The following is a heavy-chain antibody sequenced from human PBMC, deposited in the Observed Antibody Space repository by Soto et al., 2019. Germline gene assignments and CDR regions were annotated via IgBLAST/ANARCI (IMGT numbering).Heavy chain of an antibody. V-gene: IGHV3-23*01. CDR2: VSGNGGST. Sequence: EGQVLESGGGLVQPGGSLRLTCVASGFTLSNFGMSWVRQAPGKGLEWVSFVSGNGGSTYYIDSVKGRFTISRDSSTKTVRLQMNSLRAEDTAVYDCATATYGERDWGQGALVTVSS. CDR1: GFTLSNFG. J-gene: IGHJ4*02. CDR3: ATATYGERD. D-gene: IGHD3-10*01.